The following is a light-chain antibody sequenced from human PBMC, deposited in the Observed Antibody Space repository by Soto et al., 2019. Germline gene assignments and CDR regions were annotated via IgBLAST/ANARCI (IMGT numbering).Light chain of an antibody. V-gene: IGKV1-12*02. CDR3: QQANSFPFT. Sequence: DIQMTQSPSSVSASLLDRVTITCRASQCISSWLEWYQQKPGKAPKLLIYAASSLQSGVPSRFSGSGSGTDFTLTISSLQPEDFATYYCQQANSFPFTFGQGTRLEIK. CDR1: QCISSW. J-gene: IGKJ5*01. CDR2: AAS.